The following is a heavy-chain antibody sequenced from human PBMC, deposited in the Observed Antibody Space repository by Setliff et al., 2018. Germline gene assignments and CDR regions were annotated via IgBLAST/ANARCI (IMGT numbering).Heavy chain of an antibody. V-gene: IGHV1-18*01. D-gene: IGHD3-3*01. J-gene: IGHJ6*04. Sequence: GASVKVSCKTSGFAFPNFGFSWVRQAPGQGLEWMGSINPSYGDTHYAQKFQGRVTMTTDTPTSTACMELRSLTSDDTAVYYCARSYNFWSGPALDVWGKGTTVTVSS. CDR3: ARSYNFWSGPALDV. CDR1: GFAFPNFG. CDR2: INPSYGDT.